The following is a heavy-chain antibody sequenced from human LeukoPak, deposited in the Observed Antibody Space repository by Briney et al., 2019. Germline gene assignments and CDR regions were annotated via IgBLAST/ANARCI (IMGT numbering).Heavy chain of an antibody. Sequence: ASVKVSCKASGYTFTSYDINWVRQATGQGLEWMGWMNPNSGNTGYAQKFQGRVTMTRNTSISTAYMELSSLRSEDTAVYYCARGGPGPIFEVVISWATYYYYYYTDVWGKGTTVTVSS. CDR1: GYTFTSYD. V-gene: IGHV1-8*01. CDR3: ARGGPGPIFEVVISWATYYYYYYTDV. D-gene: IGHD3-3*01. J-gene: IGHJ6*03. CDR2: MNPNSGNT.